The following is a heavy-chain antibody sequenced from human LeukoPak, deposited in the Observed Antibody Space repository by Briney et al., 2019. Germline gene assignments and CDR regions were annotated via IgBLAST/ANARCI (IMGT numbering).Heavy chain of an antibody. V-gene: IGHV4-4*07. CDR2: IHSGGTT. D-gene: IGHD3-3*02. J-gene: IGHJ6*03. CDR1: GDSISDDY. CDR3: ARDNGSGYTKGYEHYYYYLDV. Sequence: SETLSLTCTVSGDSISDDYYTWMRQPAGKGLEWIGRIHSGGTTNYNPSLMSRVTLSIDKSKKHISLRLTSVTAADTALYYCARDNGSGYTKGYEHYYYYLDVWGKGTTVTVSS.